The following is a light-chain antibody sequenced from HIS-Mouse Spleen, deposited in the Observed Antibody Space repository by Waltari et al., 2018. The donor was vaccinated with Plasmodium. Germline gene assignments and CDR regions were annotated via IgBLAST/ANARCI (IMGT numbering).Light chain of an antibody. V-gene: IGKV3-15*01. J-gene: IGKJ3*01. CDR3: QQYNSSSFT. CDR1: QSVSSN. Sequence: DIEMTQSPATLSVSLGERVTLSCRASQSVSSNLNWYQQKPGKAPRLLIYGASTMATGIPARFSGSGSGTEFTLTISSLQSEDFAVYYCQQYNSSSFTFGPGTKVDIK. CDR2: GAS.